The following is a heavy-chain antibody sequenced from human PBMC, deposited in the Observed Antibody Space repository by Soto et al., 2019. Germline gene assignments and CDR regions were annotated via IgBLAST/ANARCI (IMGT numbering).Heavy chain of an antibody. Sequence: SETLSLTCTVSGGSISSSSYYWGWIRQPPGKGLEWIGSIYYSGSTYYNPSLKSRVTISVDTSKNQFSLKLSSVTAADTAVYYCANAGSHVVPAAKIDYWGQGTLVTVSS. CDR2: IYYSGST. CDR1: GGSISSSSYY. D-gene: IGHD2-2*01. J-gene: IGHJ4*02. V-gene: IGHV4-39*01. CDR3: ANAGSHVVPAAKIDY.